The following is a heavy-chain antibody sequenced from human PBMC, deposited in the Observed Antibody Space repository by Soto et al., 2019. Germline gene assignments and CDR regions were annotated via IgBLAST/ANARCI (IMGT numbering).Heavy chain of an antibody. V-gene: IGHV1-69*06. D-gene: IGHD3-22*01. CDR2: IIPIFGTA. CDR3: ARSYYDSSGYYLEGYYYYGMDV. J-gene: IGHJ6*02. Sequence: QVPLVQSGAEVKKPGSSVKVSCKASGGTFSSYAISWVRQAPGQGLEWMGGIIPIFGTANYAQKFQGRVTITADKSTSTAYMELSSLRSEDTAVYYCARSYYDSSGYYLEGYYYYGMDVWGQGTTVTVSS. CDR1: GGTFSSYA.